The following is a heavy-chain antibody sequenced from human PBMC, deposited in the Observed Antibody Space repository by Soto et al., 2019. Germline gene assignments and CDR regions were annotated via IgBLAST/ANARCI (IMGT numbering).Heavy chain of an antibody. CDR2: INHSGST. Sequence: SETLSLTCAFYCGSCIGYYWSWIRQPPGKGLEWIGEINHSGSTNYNPSLKSRVTISVDTSKNQFSLKLSSVTAADTAVYYCARGVRYYDFWSGYQAYYYYYGMDVWGQGTTVTVSS. CDR3: ARGVRYYDFWSGYQAYYYYYGMDV. D-gene: IGHD3-3*01. V-gene: IGHV4-34*01. CDR1: CGSCIGYY. J-gene: IGHJ6*02.